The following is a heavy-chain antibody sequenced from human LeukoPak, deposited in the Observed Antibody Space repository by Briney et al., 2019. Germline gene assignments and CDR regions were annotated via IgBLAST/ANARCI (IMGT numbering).Heavy chain of an antibody. CDR2: IYHSGST. V-gene: IGHV4-4*02. D-gene: IGHD3-22*01. J-gene: IGHJ2*01. CDR3: ARDFGYYPYWYFDL. Sequence: PSGTLSLTCAVSGGSVNSNNWWSWVRQSPEKGLEWIGEIYHSGSTNYNPSLKSRITISVDTPKNQFSLKLSSVTAADAAVYYCARDFGYYPYWYFDLWGRGTLVTVSS. CDR1: GGSVNSNNW.